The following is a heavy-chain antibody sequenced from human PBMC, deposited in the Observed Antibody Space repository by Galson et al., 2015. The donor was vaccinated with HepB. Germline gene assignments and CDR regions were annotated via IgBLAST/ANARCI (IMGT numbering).Heavy chain of an antibody. V-gene: IGHV4-28*03. J-gene: IGHJ5*02. CDR1: GYSISSSNW. D-gene: IGHD5-18*01. CDR3: ARGLIRGYSYGRRNWFDP. Sequence: CAVSGYSISSSNWWGWIRQPPGKGLEWIGYVYYSGSTYYNPSLKSRVTMSVDTSKNQLSLKLSSVTAADTAVYYCARGLIRGYSYGRRNWFDPWGQGTLVTVSS. CDR2: VYYSGST.